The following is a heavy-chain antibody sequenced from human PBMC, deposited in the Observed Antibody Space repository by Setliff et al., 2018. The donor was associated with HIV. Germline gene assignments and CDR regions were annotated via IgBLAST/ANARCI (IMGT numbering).Heavy chain of an antibody. CDR2: SCYSRIT. J-gene: IGHJ4*01. D-gene: IGHD1-1*01. CDR1: GDSVTSETYC. V-gene: IGHV4-39*01. CDR3: VRSGYYWNTSPSF. Sequence: PSETLSLTCTVSGDSVTSETYCWGWIRQPPEKGLEWIGSSCYSRITYYNSSLMSRATLSVDTPRNQLSLKLSSVTAADTALYYCVRSGYYWNTSPSFWGHGTLVTVSS.